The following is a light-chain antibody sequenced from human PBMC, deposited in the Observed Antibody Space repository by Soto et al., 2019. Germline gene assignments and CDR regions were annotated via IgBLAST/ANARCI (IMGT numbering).Light chain of an antibody. Sequence: QSALTQPRSVSGSPGQLVTISCTGTSGDVGGYNFVSWYQQHPGKAPTLMIFDVSQRPSGVPDRFSGSKSGNTASLTISGLQADDEAGYYCYSYGGSYTWVFGGGTKLTVL. CDR1: SGDVGGYNF. CDR2: DVS. CDR3: YSYGGSYTWV. V-gene: IGLV2-11*01. J-gene: IGLJ3*02.